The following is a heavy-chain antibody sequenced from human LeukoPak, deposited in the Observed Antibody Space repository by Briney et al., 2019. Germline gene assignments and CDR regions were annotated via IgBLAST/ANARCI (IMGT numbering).Heavy chain of an antibody. CDR2: IIPIFGTA. CDR1: GGTFSSYA. J-gene: IGHJ5*02. D-gene: IGHD2-2*01. Sequence: ASVKVSCKASGGTFSSYAISWVRQAPGQGLEWMGGIIPIFGTANYAQKFQGRVTITADESTSTAYMELSSLRSEDTAVYYCARCGCSSTSCYVGWFDPWGQGTQVTVSS. CDR3: ARCGCSSTSCYVGWFDP. V-gene: IGHV1-69*13.